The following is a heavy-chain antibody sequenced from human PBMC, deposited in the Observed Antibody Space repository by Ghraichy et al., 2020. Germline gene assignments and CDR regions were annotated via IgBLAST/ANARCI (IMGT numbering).Heavy chain of an antibody. V-gene: IGHV3-11*06. CDR3: ARVMREHYDSSGYYWFDP. CDR1: GFTFSDYY. Sequence: SCAASGFTFSDYYMSWIRQAPGKGLEWVSYISSSSSYTNYADSVKGRFTISRDNAKNSLYLQMNSLRAEDTAVYYCARVMREHYDSSGYYWFDPWGQGTLVTFSS. CDR2: ISSSSSYT. J-gene: IGHJ5*02. D-gene: IGHD3-22*01.